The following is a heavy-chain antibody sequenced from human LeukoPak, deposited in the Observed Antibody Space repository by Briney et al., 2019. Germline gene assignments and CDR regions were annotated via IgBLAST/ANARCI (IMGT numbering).Heavy chain of an antibody. CDR2: INSDGSET. V-gene: IGHV3-7*01. CDR3: AIPQILPDDIYNF. CDR1: EFMIRNYR. D-gene: IGHD2-2*01. J-gene: IGHJ3*01. Sequence: GGSLRLSCAVSEFMIRNYRMTWVRQAPGKGLEWVANINSDGSETHYVDSVKGRFTISRDNAKNTLFLQMSSLRAEDTALYYCAIPQILPDDIYNFWGQGTMVTIS.